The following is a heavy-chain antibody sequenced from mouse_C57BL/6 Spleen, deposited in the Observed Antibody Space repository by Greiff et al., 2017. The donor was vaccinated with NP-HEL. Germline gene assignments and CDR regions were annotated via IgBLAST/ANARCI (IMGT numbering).Heavy chain of an antibody. Sequence: EVKVVESEGGLVQPGSSMKLSCTASGFTFSDYYMAWVRQVPEKGLEWVANINYDGSSTYYLDSLKSRFIISRDNAKNILYLQMSSLKSEDTATYYCAREDGSSCGYAMDYWGQGTSVTVSS. D-gene: IGHD1-1*01. CDR3: AREDGSSCGYAMDY. J-gene: IGHJ4*01. CDR2: INYDGSST. V-gene: IGHV5-16*01. CDR1: GFTFSDYY.